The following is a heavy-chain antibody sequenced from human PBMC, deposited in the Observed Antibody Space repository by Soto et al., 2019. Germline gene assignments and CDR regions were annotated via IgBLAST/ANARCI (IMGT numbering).Heavy chain of an antibody. Sequence: VRLVQSGGGFVQPGGSLRLSCAAFEFAFDGYYMTWVRQAPGKGLEWVANIRQDGSEKKYADSVRGRFTISRDNAGSELYLQMNNLRAEDTATYWCTRDWRHVVQWGQGSLVSVSS. CDR1: EFAFDGYY. CDR2: IRQDGSEK. D-gene: IGHD3-16*01. J-gene: IGHJ4*02. V-gene: IGHV3-7*04. CDR3: TRDWRHVVQ.